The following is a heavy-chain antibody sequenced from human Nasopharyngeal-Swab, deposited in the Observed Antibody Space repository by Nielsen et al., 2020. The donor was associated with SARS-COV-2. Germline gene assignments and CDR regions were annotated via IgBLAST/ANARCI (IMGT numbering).Heavy chain of an antibody. V-gene: IGHV3-30-3*02. CDR3: ANLGDSSGYYYRIDGYAHDAHDAFDI. D-gene: IGHD3-22*01. Sequence: VRQAPGKGLEWVAVISYDGSNKYYADSVKGRFTISRDNSKNTLYLQMNSLRAEDTAVYYCANLGDSSGYYYRIDGYAHDAHDAFDIWGQGTMVTVSS. J-gene: IGHJ3*02. CDR2: ISYDGSNK.